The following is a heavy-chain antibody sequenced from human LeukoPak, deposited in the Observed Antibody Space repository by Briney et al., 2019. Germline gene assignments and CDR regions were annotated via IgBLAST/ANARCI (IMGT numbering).Heavy chain of an antibody. V-gene: IGHV1-69*04. J-gene: IGHJ4*02. D-gene: IGHD3-22*01. CDR2: IIPILGIA. Sequence: SVKVSCKASGGTFSSYAISWVRQAPGQGLEWMGRIIPILGIANYAQKFQGRVTITADKSTSTAYMELSSLRSEDTAVYYCARGTTFYYDSNGYSHPRSFDYWGQGTLVTVSS. CDR3: ARGTTFYYDSNGYSHPRSFDY. CDR1: GGTFSSYA.